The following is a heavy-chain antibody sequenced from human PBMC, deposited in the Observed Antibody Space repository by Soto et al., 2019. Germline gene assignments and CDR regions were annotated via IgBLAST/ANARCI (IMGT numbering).Heavy chain of an antibody. CDR2: TIPIFGTP. CDR3: ARDSSLCGSTGWKRENLFDI. Sequence: QVQLEQSGAEVKRPGSSVKVSCKTSGGNFNTYPISWVRQAPGHRLEWMGKTIPIFGTPDYAQKFQGRVTINADEATTTVYMELRTLKSADSAVYYCARDSSLCGSTGWKRENLFDIWGQGTMVTVSS. J-gene: IGHJ3*02. V-gene: IGHV1-69*18. D-gene: IGHD2-8*02. CDR1: GGNFNTYP.